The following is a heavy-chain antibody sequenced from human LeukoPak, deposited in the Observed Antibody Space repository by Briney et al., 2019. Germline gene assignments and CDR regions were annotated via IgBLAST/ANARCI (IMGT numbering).Heavy chain of an antibody. CDR2: ITGSSNYI. D-gene: IGHD3-10*01. V-gene: IGHV3-21*01. CDR3: ATDKLGGSGSHDY. CDR1: GFTFSSYS. Sequence: SGGSLRLSCAASGFTFSSYSMHWVRQAPGKGLEWVSSITGSSNYIYYADSVKGRFTISRDNAKNSLYLQMNSLRAEDTAVYYCATDKLGGSGSHDYWGQGTLVTVSS. J-gene: IGHJ4*02.